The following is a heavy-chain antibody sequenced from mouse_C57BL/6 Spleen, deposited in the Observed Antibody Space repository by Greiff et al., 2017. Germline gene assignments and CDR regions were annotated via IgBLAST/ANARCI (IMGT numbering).Heavy chain of an antibody. J-gene: IGHJ2*01. Sequence: EVQLQESGGGLVKPGGSLKLSCAASGFTFSSYAMSWVRQTPEKRLEWVATISDGGSYTFYPDNVKGRFTISRDNAKNNPNLQMSHLKSEDTAMYSCAGDQLGLGYWGQGTTLTVSS. D-gene: IGHD4-1*02. CDR2: ISDGGSYT. CDR3: AGDQLGLGY. CDR1: GFTFSSYA. V-gene: IGHV5-4*01.